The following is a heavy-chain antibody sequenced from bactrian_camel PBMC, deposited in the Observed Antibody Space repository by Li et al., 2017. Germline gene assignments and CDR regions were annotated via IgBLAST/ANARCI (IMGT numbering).Heavy chain of an antibody. Sequence: VESGGGMVQPGGSLRLSCAASGFIFSNYAMNWVRQAPGKGLEGISCISLSGNNAEYVDSVKGRFTISRDNAKKTLYLQMNNLKPEDTAMYYCAVGRVWLTLRQAFAYWGQGTQVTVS. V-gene: IGHV3S31*01. CDR3: AVGRVWLTLRQAFAY. CDR1: GFIFSNYA. J-gene: IGHJ4*01. CDR2: ISLSGNNA. D-gene: IGHD5*01.